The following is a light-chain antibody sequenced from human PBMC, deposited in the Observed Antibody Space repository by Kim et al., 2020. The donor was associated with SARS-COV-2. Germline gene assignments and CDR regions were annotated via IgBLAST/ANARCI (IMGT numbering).Light chain of an antibody. CDR1: SLRSYY. V-gene: IGLV3-19*01. CDR3: NSRDSSGNHLNFWV. Sequence: SSELTQDPAVSVALGQTVRITCQGDSLRSYYASWYQQKPGQTPVLVIYGKNNRPSGIPDRFSGSSSGNTASLTITGAQAEDEADYYCNSRDSSGNHLNFWVFGGGTQLTVL. CDR2: GKN. J-gene: IGLJ3*02.